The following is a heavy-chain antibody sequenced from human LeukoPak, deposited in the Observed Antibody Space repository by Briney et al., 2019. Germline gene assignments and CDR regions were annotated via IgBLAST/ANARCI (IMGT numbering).Heavy chain of an antibody. CDR3: AKDLGWELPHDAFDI. D-gene: IGHD1-26*01. V-gene: IGHV3-23*01. J-gene: IGHJ3*02. CDR2: ISGSGGST. CDR1: GFTFSSYS. Sequence: GGSLRLSCAASGFTFSSYSMNWVRQAPGKGLEWVSAISGSGGSTYYADSVKGRFTISRDNSKNTLYLQMNSLRAEDTAVYYCAKDLGWELPHDAFDIWGQGTMVTVSS.